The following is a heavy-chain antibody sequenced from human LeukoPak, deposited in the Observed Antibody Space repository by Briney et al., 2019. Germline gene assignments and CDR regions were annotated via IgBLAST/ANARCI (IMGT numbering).Heavy chain of an antibody. Sequence: SETLSLTCTVSGGSLSSHYWNWIRQPPGKGLEWIGYLYYRGSTNYNPSLRSRVTMSVDTSKNQFSLKVTSVTAADTAVYYCARDGRGGNDYYFDSWGQGTLVTVSS. CDR3: ARDGRGGNDYYFDS. V-gene: IGHV4-59*11. J-gene: IGHJ4*02. D-gene: IGHD1-1*01. CDR2: LYYRGST. CDR1: GGSLSSHY.